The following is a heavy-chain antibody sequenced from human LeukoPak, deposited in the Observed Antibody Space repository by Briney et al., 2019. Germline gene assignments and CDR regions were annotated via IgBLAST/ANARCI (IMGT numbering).Heavy chain of an antibody. CDR3: ARDMEEQWPSDAFDI. J-gene: IGHJ3*02. CDR1: GFTFSSYS. D-gene: IGHD6-19*01. V-gene: IGHV3-21*01. CDR2: ISSSSSYI. Sequence: GGSLRLSSAASGFTFSSYSMNWVRQAPGKGLEWVSSISSSSSYIYYAYSVKGRFTISRDNAKNSLYLQMNSLRAEDTAVYYCARDMEEQWPSDAFDIWGQGTMVTVSS.